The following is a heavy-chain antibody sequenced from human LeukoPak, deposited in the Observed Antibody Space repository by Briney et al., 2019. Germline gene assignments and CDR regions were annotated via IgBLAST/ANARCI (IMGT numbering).Heavy chain of an antibody. CDR1: GFSLSTSGLG. CDR2: IYWNGDK. J-gene: IGHJ4*02. Sequence: SGPTLVKPKQTLTLTCTFSGFSLSTSGLGVGWIRQPPGKALEWLALIYWNGDKRYSPSLKSRLTITKDTSKNQVVLTMTNMDPVDTATYYCARDTTTSLLFDYWGQGTLVTVFS. V-gene: IGHV2-5*01. CDR3: ARDTTTSLLFDY. D-gene: IGHD1-1*01.